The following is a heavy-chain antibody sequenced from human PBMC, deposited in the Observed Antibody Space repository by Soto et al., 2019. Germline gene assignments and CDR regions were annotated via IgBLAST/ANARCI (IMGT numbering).Heavy chain of an antibody. Sequence: PSETLSLTCTVSGGSISSYYWSWIRQPPGKGLEWIGYIYYSGSTNYNPSLKSRVTISVDTSKNQFSLKLSSVTAADTAVYYCARLGSTTRAYYYYGMDVWGQGTTVTVSS. V-gene: IGHV4-59*08. D-gene: IGHD4-4*01. CDR1: GGSISSYY. J-gene: IGHJ6*02. CDR3: ARLGSTTRAYYYYGMDV. CDR2: IYYSGST.